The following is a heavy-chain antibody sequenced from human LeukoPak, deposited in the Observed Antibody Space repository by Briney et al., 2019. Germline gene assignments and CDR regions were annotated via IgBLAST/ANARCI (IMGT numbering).Heavy chain of an antibody. CDR2: ISGSGGST. CDR1: GFTFRSYA. J-gene: IGHJ4*02. D-gene: IGHD5-18*01. CDR3: AKGTDSYGRRTSFDY. V-gene: IGHV3-23*01. Sequence: GGFLRLSCAASGFTFRSYAMGWVRQAPGKGLEWVPAISGSGGSTYYADSVKGRFTISRDNSKNTLYLQMNSLRAEDTAIYYCAKGTDSYGRRTSFDYWGQGTLVTVSS.